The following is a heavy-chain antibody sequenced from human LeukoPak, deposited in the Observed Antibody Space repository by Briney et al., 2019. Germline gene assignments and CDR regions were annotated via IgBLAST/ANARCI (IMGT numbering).Heavy chain of an antibody. V-gene: IGHV4-4*02. CDR2: IYHSGST. Sequence: PSETLSLTCAVSGGSISSSNWWSWVRQPPGKGLEWIGEIYHSGSTNYNPSLKSRVTISVDKSKNQFSLKLSSVTAADTAVYYCARDHRVWQWLLGWLDPWGQGTLVTVSS. D-gene: IGHD6-19*01. CDR1: GGSISSSNW. J-gene: IGHJ5*02. CDR3: ARDHRVWQWLLGWLDP.